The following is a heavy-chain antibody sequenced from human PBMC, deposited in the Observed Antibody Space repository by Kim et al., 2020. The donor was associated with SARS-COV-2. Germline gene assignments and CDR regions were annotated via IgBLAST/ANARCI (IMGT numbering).Heavy chain of an antibody. V-gene: IGHV4-61*01. CDR1: GGSVSSGSFY. D-gene: IGHD3-10*01. CDR3: ASTMVRGVIINGPYDY. J-gene: IGHJ4*01. CDR2: IYYSGST. Sequence: SETLSLTCTVSGGSVSSGSFYWSWIRQPPGKGLEWIGYIYYSGSTNYNPSLKSRVTISVDTSKNQFSLKLSSVTAADTAVYYCASTMVRGVIINGPYDY.